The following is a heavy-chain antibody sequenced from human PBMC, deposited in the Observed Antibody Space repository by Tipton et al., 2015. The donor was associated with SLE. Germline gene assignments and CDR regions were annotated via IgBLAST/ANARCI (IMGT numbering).Heavy chain of an antibody. V-gene: IGHV3-33*03. CDR3: ARVGPVQGVINYFDY. J-gene: IGHJ4*02. CDR2: IWYDGSNK. Sequence: SLRLSCAASGFTFSSYGMHWVRQAPGKGLEWVAVIWYDGSNKYYADSVKGRFTISSDNAKNSLYLQMNSLRAEDTAVYYCARVGPVQGVINYFDYWGQGTLVTVSS. D-gene: IGHD3-10*01. CDR1: GFTFSSYG.